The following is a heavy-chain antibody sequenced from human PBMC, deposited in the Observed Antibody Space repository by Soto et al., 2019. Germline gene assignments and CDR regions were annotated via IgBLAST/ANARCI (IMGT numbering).Heavy chain of an antibody. V-gene: IGHV4-59*08. J-gene: IGHJ4*02. CDR2: IYSSGST. Sequence: PLQTLSHTCPVASDSSSSCYRSRLRQPPGKGLEWIGNIYSSGSTNYNPSLKSRVTISVDTSKNQFSLKLSSVTAADTAVYYCTRVRGYVADEFGNYFDYWGQGALVTVSS. CDR1: SDSSSSCY. CDR3: TRVRGYVADEFGNYFDY. D-gene: IGHD2-15*01.